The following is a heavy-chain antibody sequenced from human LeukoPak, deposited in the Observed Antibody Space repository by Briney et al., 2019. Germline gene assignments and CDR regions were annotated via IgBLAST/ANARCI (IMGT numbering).Heavy chain of an antibody. CDR2: ISAYNGNT. Sequence: ASVKVSCKASGYTFTSYGISWVRQASGQGLVWMVWISAYNGNTNYAQKLQGRVTMTTDTSTSTAYMELRSLRSDDTAVYYCARGNNIDYGDYWYFDLWGRGTLVTVSS. V-gene: IGHV1-18*01. CDR1: GYTFTSYG. D-gene: IGHD4-17*01. CDR3: ARGNNIDYGDYWYFDL. J-gene: IGHJ2*01.